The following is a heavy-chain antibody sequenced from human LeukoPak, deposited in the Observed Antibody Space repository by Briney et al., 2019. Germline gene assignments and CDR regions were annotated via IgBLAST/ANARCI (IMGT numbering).Heavy chain of an antibody. J-gene: IGHJ4*02. Sequence: GGSLRLSCAASGFTFSSYWMSWVRQAPGRGLEWVANIKQDGSEKYYVDSVKGRFTISRDNAKNSLYLQMNSLRAEDTAVYYCAREFGVATKDYWGQGTLVTVSS. D-gene: IGHD3-3*01. CDR3: AREFGVATKDY. V-gene: IGHV3-7*01. CDR2: IKQDGSEK. CDR1: GFTFSSYW.